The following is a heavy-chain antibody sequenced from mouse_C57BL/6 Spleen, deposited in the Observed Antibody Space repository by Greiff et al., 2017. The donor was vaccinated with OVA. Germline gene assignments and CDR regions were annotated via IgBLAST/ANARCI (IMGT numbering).Heavy chain of an antibody. CDR2: INPGSGGT. CDR3: ARGGGYDG. CDR1: GYAFTNYF. J-gene: IGHJ2*01. V-gene: IGHV1-54*01. Sequence: VQLQQSGAELVRPGTSVKVSCTASGYAFTNYFIQWVKQRPGQGLEWIGRINPGSGGTNYTEKFKGKATLTADKSSNTAYMQLSSLTSEASAIYCCARGGGYDGWGPGTTLTVST. D-gene: IGHD1-1*02.